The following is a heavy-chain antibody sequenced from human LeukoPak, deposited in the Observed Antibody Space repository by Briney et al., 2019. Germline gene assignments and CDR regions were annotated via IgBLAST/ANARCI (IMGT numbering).Heavy chain of an antibody. CDR2: KSYDGSNK. D-gene: IGHD2/OR15-2a*01. CDR3: AKGAFYGLNAFDI. J-gene: IGHJ3*02. CDR1: GFTFSSYG. V-gene: IGHV3-30*18. Sequence: GGSLRLSCAASGFTFSSYGVHWVRQAPGKGLEWVAVKSYDGSNKYYADSVEGRFTISRDNSKNTLYLQMNSLRAEDTAVYYCAKGAFYGLNAFDIWGQGTMVTVSS.